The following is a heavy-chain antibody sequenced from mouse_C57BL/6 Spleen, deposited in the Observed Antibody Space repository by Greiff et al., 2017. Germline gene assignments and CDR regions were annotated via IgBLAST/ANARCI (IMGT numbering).Heavy chain of an antibody. CDR2: ISSGSSTI. J-gene: IGHJ4*01. CDR1: GFTFREYG. Sequence: VQLMASGGGLVKPGGSLKLSCAASGFTFREYGMHWVRQAPEKGLEWVAYISSGSSTIYYADTVKGRFTISRDNAKNTLFLQMTRLRSEDTAMYYCARQDYGSSYDSMDYWGQGTSGTVAS. D-gene: IGHD1-1*01. CDR3: ARQDYGSSYDSMDY. V-gene: IGHV5-17*01.